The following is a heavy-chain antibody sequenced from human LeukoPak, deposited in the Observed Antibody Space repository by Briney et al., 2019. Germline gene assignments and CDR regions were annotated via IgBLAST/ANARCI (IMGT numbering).Heavy chain of an antibody. CDR2: INHSGST. D-gene: IGHD2-15*01. J-gene: IGHJ4*02. CDR3: ARGRVYCSDGSCYIWDY. CDR1: GGSFSGYY. Sequence: KPSETLSLTCAVYGGSFSGYYWSWIRQPPGKGLEWIGEINHSGSTNYNPSLKSRVTISVNTSKNQFSLKLSSVTAADTAVYYCARGRVYCSDGSCYIWDYWGQGTLVTVSS. V-gene: IGHV4-34*01.